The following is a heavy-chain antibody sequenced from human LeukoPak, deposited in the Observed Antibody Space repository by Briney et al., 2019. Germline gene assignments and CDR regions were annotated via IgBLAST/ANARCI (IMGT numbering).Heavy chain of an antibody. CDR1: GFPFSSYS. V-gene: IGHV3-7*01. Sequence: GGSLRLSCAASGFPFSSYSMTWVRQAPGKGLEWVANIKPDGTTKFYVDSVKGRFTIPRDNALNSLYLQMNSLRAEDTAVYYCARVTALERVFDYWGQGTLVTVSS. J-gene: IGHJ4*02. CDR2: IKPDGTTK. D-gene: IGHD1-1*01. CDR3: ARVTALERVFDY.